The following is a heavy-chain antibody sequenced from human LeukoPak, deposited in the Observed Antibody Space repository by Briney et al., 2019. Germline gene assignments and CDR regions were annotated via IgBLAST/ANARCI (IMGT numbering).Heavy chain of an antibody. J-gene: IGHJ4*02. V-gene: IGHV3-23*01. CDR2: ISGSSGST. CDR1: GFTFSSYA. CDR3: AKGNGDGYNFDY. D-gene: IGHD5-24*01. Sequence: GGSLRLSCAASGFTFSSYAMSWVRQAPGKGLEWVSGISGSSGSTYYTDSVKGRFTISRDNSKNTLYLQMNSLRAEDTAVYYCAKGNGDGYNFDYWGQGTLVTVSS.